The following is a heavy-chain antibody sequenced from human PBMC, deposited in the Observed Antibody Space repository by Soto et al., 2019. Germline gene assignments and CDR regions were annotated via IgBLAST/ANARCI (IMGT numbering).Heavy chain of an antibody. CDR1: GGSISNYY. D-gene: IGHD2-2*01. J-gene: IGHJ4*02. CDR3: ARAVLPATAPFDY. Sequence: QVQLQESGPRLVKPSETLSLTCIVSGGSISNYYWSWIRQPPGKGLEWIGYIYYSGSTNYNPSLQSRVTISVDTSKNPFSRKLSSVTAADTAVYYCARAVLPATAPFDYWGQGTLVTVSS. V-gene: IGHV4-59*01. CDR2: IYYSGST.